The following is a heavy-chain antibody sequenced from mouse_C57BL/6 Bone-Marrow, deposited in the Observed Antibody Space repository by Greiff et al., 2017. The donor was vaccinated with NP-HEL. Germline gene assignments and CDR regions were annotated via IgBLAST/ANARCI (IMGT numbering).Heavy chain of an antibody. CDR3: ARKRLPPFAY. CDR2: ISSGSSTI. J-gene: IGHJ3*01. V-gene: IGHV5-17*01. CDR1: GFTFSDYG. Sequence: EVQLVESGGGLVKPGGSLKLSCAASGFTFSDYGMHWVRQAPEKGLEWVAYISSGSSTIYYTDTVKGRFTISRDNAKNTLFLQMTSLRSEDTAMYYCARKRLPPFAYWGQGTLVTVSA. D-gene: IGHD2-4*01.